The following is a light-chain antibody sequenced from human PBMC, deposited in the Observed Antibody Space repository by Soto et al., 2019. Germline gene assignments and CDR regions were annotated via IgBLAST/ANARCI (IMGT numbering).Light chain of an antibody. CDR2: GVS. J-gene: IGKJ1*01. Sequence: DIQMTQSPSTLSASVGDRVTITCRASESISNRLAWYQQKPGKAPKLLIYGVSSLQSGVPSRFSGSRSGPDLTLTISSLQPEDVATYYCQQSYSSPPTFGQGTKV. CDR1: ESISNR. V-gene: IGKV1-39*01. CDR3: QQSYSSPPT.